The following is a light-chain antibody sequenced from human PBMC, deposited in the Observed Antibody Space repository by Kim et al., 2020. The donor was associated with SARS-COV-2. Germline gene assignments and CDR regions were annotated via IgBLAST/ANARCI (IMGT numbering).Light chain of an antibody. CDR2: LKGDGTH. CDR3: QTWDTGLQGI. V-gene: IGLV4-69*01. Sequence: QPVLTQSPAASASLGASVNLTCTLSSGHSSHAIAWHQQRAGQGPRYLMKLKGDGTHRRGDGISDRFSGSSSGAERYLTISSLQADDEADYYCQTWDTGLQGIFGGGTQLTVL. CDR1: SGHSSHA. J-gene: IGLJ2*01.